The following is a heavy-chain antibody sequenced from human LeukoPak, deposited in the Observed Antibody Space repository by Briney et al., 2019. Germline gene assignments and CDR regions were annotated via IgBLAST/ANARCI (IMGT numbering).Heavy chain of an antibody. Sequence: SETLSLTCTVSGGSISSYYWSWIRQPPGRGLEWIGYIYYSGSTNYNPALKSRVTISVDTSKNQFSLKLSSVTAADTAVYYCARTDGMDVWGQGTTVTASS. CDR1: GGSISSYY. CDR3: ARTDGMDV. V-gene: IGHV4-59*12. J-gene: IGHJ6*02. CDR2: IYYSGST.